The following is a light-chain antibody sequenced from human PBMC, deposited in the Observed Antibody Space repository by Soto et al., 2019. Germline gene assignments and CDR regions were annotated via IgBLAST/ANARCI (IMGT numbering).Light chain of an antibody. V-gene: IGKV1-5*01. CDR1: QRISNW. CDR3: QQYQT. CDR2: DAS. Sequence: DIQMTQSPSTLSASVGDRVTITCRASQRISNWLAWYQQKAGKAPKLLIYDASSLKSGVPSRFSGSGSGTEFTLTISSLQPDDFATYYCQQYQTFGQGTKVDIK. J-gene: IGKJ1*01.